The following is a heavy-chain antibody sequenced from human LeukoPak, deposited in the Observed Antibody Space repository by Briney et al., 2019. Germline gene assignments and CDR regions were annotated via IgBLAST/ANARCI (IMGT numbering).Heavy chain of an antibody. Sequence: PSETLSLTCAVYGGSFSGYYWSWIRQPPGKGLEWIGYIYYSGSTYYNPSLKSRVTISVDTSKNQFSLKLSSVTAADTAVYYCAREGGYSYTNWGQGTLVTVSS. CDR1: GGSFSGYY. D-gene: IGHD5-18*01. J-gene: IGHJ4*02. CDR3: AREGGYSYTN. V-gene: IGHV4-34*09. CDR2: IYYSGST.